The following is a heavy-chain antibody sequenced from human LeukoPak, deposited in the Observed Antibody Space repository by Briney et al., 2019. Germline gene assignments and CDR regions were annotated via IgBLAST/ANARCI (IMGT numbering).Heavy chain of an antibody. V-gene: IGHV4-34*01. Sequence: SETLSLTCAVYGGSFSGYYWSWIRQPPGKGLEWIGETNHSGSTNYNPSLKSRVTISVDTSKNQFSLKLSSVTAADTAVYYCARGHPDRAFDIWGQGTMVTVSS. CDR1: GGSFSGYY. CDR3: ARGHPDRAFDI. CDR2: TNHSGST. J-gene: IGHJ3*02.